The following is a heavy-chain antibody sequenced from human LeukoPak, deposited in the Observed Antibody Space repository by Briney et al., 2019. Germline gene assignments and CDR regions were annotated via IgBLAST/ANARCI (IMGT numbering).Heavy chain of an antibody. Sequence: GGSLRLSCAASGFTFSSYGMHWVRQAPGKGLEWVAVIWCDGSNKYYADSVKGRFTISRDNSKNTLYLQMNSLRAEDTAVYYCATAPYYYGSGSYPYYYYGMDVWGQGTTVTVSS. J-gene: IGHJ6*02. CDR1: GFTFSSYG. CDR2: IWCDGSNK. D-gene: IGHD3-10*01. V-gene: IGHV3-33*01. CDR3: ATAPYYYGSGSYPYYYYGMDV.